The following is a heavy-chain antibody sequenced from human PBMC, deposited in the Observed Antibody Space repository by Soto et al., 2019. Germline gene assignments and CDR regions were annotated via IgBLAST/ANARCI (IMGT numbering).Heavy chain of an antibody. Sequence: GGSLRLSCAASGFTFSSYAMHWVRQAPGKELEWVAVISYDGSNKYYADSVKGRFTISRDNSKNTLYLQMNSLRAEDTAVYYCARERDPNLGGYYYYYYGMDVWGQGTTVTVSS. CDR2: ISYDGSNK. J-gene: IGHJ6*02. CDR3: ARERDPNLGGYYYYYYGMDV. CDR1: GFTFSSYA. V-gene: IGHV3-30-3*01.